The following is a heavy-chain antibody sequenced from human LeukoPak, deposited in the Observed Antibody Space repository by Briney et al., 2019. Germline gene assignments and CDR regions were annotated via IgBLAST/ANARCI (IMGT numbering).Heavy chain of an antibody. CDR2: IYYSGTT. CDR3: ARGSPNNWFDP. V-gene: IGHV4-59*08. D-gene: IGHD1-26*01. Sequence: PSETLSLTCSVSGVSITSYYWTWIRQPPGKGLEWVGYIYYSGTTDYNPSLKSRVIISADTSKNQFSLKLSSVTAADTAVYYCARGSPNNWFDPWGQGTLVTVSS. J-gene: IGHJ5*02. CDR1: GVSITSYY.